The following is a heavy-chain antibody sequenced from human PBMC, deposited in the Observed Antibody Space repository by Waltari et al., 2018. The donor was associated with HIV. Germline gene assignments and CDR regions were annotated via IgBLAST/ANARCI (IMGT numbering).Heavy chain of an antibody. CDR1: GGTFSSYA. V-gene: IGHV1-69*01. D-gene: IGHD3-22*01. J-gene: IGHJ3*02. CDR2: IIPIFGTA. Sequence: QVQLVQSGAEVKKPGSSVKVSCKASGGTFSSYAISWVRQAPGQGLEWMGGIIPIFGTANYAQKFQGRVTITADESTSTAYMELSSLRSEDTAVYYCARGRYYYDSSGYGDAFDIWGQGTMVTVSS. CDR3: ARGRYYYDSSGYGDAFDI.